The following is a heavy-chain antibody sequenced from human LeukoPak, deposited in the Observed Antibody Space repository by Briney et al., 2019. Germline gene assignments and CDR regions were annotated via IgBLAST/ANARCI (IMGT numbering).Heavy chain of an antibody. D-gene: IGHD3-16*01. V-gene: IGHV3-30*03. Sequence: GGSLRLSCAASGFTFSSYGMHWVRQAPGKGLEWVAVISYDGSNKYYADSVKGRFTISRDNSKNTLYLQMNSLRAEDTAVYYCARGSTIWRRGYFDYWGQGTLVTVSS. CDR3: ARGSTIWRRGYFDY. J-gene: IGHJ4*02. CDR1: GFTFSSYG. CDR2: ISYDGSNK.